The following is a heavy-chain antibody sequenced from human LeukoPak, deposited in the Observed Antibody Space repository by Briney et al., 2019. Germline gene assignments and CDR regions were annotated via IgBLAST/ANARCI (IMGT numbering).Heavy chain of an antibody. CDR2: ISSEGSST. Sequence: GGSLRLSCAASGFTFSIYWMHWVRQAPGKGLVWVSRISSEGSSTTYADSVRGRFTVSRDNAKNSLYLQMNSLRAEDTAVYYCARDSPYSGSPHSDAFDIWGQGTMVTVSS. CDR3: ARDSPYSGSPHSDAFDI. D-gene: IGHD1-26*01. V-gene: IGHV3-74*01. J-gene: IGHJ3*02. CDR1: GFTFSIYW.